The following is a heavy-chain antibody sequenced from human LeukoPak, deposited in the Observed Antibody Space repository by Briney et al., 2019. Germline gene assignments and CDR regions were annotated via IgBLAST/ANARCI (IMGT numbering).Heavy chain of an antibody. CDR3: AKASMVRGNAPIFDY. CDR2: ISWNSGSI. Sequence: GGSLRLSCAASGVTFDDYAMHWVRQAPGKGLEWVSGISWNSGSIGYADSVKGRFTISGDNAKNSLYLQMNSLRAEDMALYYCAKASMVRGNAPIFDYWGQGTLVTVSS. D-gene: IGHD3-10*01. CDR1: GVTFDDYA. J-gene: IGHJ4*02. V-gene: IGHV3-9*03.